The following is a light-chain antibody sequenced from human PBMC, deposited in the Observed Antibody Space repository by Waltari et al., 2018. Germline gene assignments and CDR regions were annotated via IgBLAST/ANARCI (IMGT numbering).Light chain of an antibody. CDR1: NSDAGSFNL. J-gene: IGLJ2*01. V-gene: IGLV2-23*02. CDR3: FSYASSATSVV. CDR2: EVN. Sequence: QSALTQPASVSGSPGQSVTIACTGTNSDAGSFNLFSWYQQHPGKAPKLLLYEVNKLPPGVSNRFSGSKSGNTASLTVSEVQAEDEAEYYCFSYASSATSVVFGGGTKLTVV.